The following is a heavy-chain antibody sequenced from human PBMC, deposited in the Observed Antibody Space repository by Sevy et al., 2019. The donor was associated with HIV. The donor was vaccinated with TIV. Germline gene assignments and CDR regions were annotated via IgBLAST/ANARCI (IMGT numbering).Heavy chain of an antibody. J-gene: IGHJ4*02. CDR1: GGTFSSYG. CDR2: ISPILGTV. V-gene: IGHV1-69*13. Sequence: ASVKVSCKASGGTFSSYGISWVGQAPGQGLEWMGGISPILGTVNYAQKFQGRVTITADESTKTAYMELSRLASEDTDAYYWARGGGNGWYYFDYWGQETLVTVSS. D-gene: IGHD6-19*01. CDR3: ARGGGNGWYYFDY.